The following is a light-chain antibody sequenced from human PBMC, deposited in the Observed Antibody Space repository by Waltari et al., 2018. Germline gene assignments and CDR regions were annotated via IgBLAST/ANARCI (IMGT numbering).Light chain of an antibody. CDR2: KAS. J-gene: IGKJ4*01. CDR1: QSISNW. CDR3: QQYNSYSLLT. V-gene: IGKV1-5*03. Sequence: DIQMTQSPSTLSAPVGDRVTITGRASQSISNWLAWYQQKPGKAPKLLIYKASTLESGVPSRFSGSGSGTEFTLTISSLQPDDFATYYCQQYNSYSLLTFGGGTKVEIK.